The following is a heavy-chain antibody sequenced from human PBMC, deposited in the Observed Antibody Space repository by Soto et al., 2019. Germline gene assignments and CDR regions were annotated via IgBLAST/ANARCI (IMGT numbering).Heavy chain of an antibody. CDR2: IYYSGST. V-gene: IGHV4-59*01. Sequence: SETLSLTCTVSGGSISSYYWSWIRQPPGKGLEWIGYIYYSGSTNYNPSLKSRVTISVDTSKNQFSLKLSSVTAADTAVYYCARDLTGSGWWDAFDIWGQGTMVTVSS. CDR3: ARDLTGSGWWDAFDI. J-gene: IGHJ3*02. D-gene: IGHD6-19*01. CDR1: GGSISSYY.